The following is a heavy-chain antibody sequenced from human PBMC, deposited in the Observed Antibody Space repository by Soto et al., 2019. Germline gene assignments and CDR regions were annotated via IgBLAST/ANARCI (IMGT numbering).Heavy chain of an antibody. D-gene: IGHD1-1*01. Sequence: QVQLVESGGGVVQPGRSLRLSCAASGFTFSSYAMHWVRQAPGKGLEWVAVISYDGSNKYYADSAKGRFTISRDNSKNTLYLQMNSLRAEDTAVYYCARDRSSGNDYWGQGTLVTVSS. J-gene: IGHJ4*02. CDR1: GFTFSSYA. V-gene: IGHV3-30-3*01. CDR2: ISYDGSNK. CDR3: ARDRSSGNDY.